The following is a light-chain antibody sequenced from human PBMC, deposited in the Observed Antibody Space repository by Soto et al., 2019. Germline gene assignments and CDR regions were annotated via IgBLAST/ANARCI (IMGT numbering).Light chain of an antibody. J-gene: IGKJ1*01. Sequence: EIVLTQSPGTLSLSPGERATLSCRASQSVGRSLAWYQHKPGQAPRLLISDASNRATGIPARFSGSGSGTEFTLTISSLEPEDFAVYYCQQRYNSWTFGQGTKVEIK. V-gene: IGKV3-11*01. CDR3: QQRYNSWT. CDR2: DAS. CDR1: QSVGRS.